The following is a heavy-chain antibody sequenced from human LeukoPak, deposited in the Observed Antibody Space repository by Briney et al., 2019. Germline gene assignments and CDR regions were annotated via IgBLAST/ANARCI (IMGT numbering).Heavy chain of an antibody. V-gene: IGHV3-23*01. CDR1: GFIVSSYV. J-gene: IGHJ4*02. CDR3: ASERYYFDH. D-gene: IGHD1-14*01. CDR2: MNTNGAT. Sequence: GESLRLSCAASGFIVSSYVMNWVRLTPGKGLEWVSTMNTNGATYYADSVKGRFTVSRDNSKNTLFLFMNSLRDEDTAIYYCASERYYFDHWGQGTLVSVSS.